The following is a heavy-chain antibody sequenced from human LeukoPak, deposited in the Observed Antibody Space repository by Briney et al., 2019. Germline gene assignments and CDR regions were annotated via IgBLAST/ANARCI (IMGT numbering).Heavy chain of an antibody. V-gene: IGHV4-59*01. CDR2: IYYSENT. CDR3: ARGKYTNDY. Sequence: PSETLSLTCTVSGGSISRYFWSWIRQPPGKGLEWIGYIYYSENTNYNPSLESRVTISADTSKNQFSLKLSSVTAADTAVYYCARGKYTNDYWGQGTLVTVSS. CDR1: GGSISRYF. J-gene: IGHJ4*02. D-gene: IGHD2-2*02.